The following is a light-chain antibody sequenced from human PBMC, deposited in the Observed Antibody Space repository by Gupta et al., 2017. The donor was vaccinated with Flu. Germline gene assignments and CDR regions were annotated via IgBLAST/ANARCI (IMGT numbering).Light chain of an antibody. Sequence: DIVMTHSPDSLAVSLGERATINCKSSQSVLYSSNNKNYLAWYQQKPGQPPKLLIYWASTRESGVPDRFSGSGSGTDFTLPISSLQAEDVAVYYCQQYYSTPLTFGGGTKVEIK. CDR1: QSVLYSSNNKNY. CDR2: WAS. J-gene: IGKJ4*01. V-gene: IGKV4-1*01. CDR3: QQYYSTPLT.